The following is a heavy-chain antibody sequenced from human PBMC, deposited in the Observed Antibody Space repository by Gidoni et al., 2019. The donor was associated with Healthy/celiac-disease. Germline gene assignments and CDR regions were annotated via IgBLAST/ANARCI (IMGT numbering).Heavy chain of an antibody. CDR3: ARDGLGYCSSTSCPEGWFDP. Sequence: QVQLQQWGAGLLKPSETLSLTCAVYGGSFSGYYWSWIRQPPGKGLEWIGEINQSGSTNYNPYLKSRVTISVDTSKNQFSLKLSSVTAADTAVYYCARDGLGYCSSTSCPEGWFDPWGQGTLVTVSS. CDR2: INQSGST. V-gene: IGHV4-34*01. CDR1: GGSFSGYY. J-gene: IGHJ5*02. D-gene: IGHD2-2*01.